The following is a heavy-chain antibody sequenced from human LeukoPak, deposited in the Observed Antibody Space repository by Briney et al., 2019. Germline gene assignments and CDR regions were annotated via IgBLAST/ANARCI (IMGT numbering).Heavy chain of an antibody. J-gene: IGHJ3*02. V-gene: IGHV1-8*03. CDR2: MNPNSGNT. D-gene: IGHD3-9*01. CDR1: GYTFTSYD. CDR3: ALTYYDILTGYPDAFDI. Sequence: GASVKVSCKASGYTFTSYDINWVRQATGQGLEWMGWMNPNSGNTGYAQKFQGRVTITRNTSISTAYMELSSLRSEDTAVYYCALTYYDILTGYPDAFDIWGQGTMVTVSS.